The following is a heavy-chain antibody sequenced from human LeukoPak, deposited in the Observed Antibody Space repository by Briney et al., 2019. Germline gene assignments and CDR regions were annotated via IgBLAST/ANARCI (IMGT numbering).Heavy chain of an antibody. CDR2: IRSKANSYAT. D-gene: IGHD3-10*01. Sequence: GGSLRLSCAASGFTFSGSAMHWVRQASGKGLEWVGRIRSKANSYATAYAASVKGRFTISRDDSKNTAYLQMNSLRAEDTALYYCAKDSGSGSYYPTNWFDPWGQGTLVTVSS. CDR3: AKDSGSGSYYPTNWFDP. J-gene: IGHJ5*02. V-gene: IGHV3-73*01. CDR1: GFTFSGSA.